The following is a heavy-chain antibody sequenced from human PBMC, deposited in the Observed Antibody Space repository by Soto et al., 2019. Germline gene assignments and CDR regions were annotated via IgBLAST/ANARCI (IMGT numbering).Heavy chain of an antibody. CDR1: GFTFSNHG. CDR2: ISYDGRHK. V-gene: IGHV3-30*18. D-gene: IGHD3-3*01. Sequence: QMQLVESGGGVVQPGRSLRLSCAASGFTFSNHGMNWVRQAPGKGLEWVSVISYDGRHKHYADSVKGRFSISRDNSQNTLYLQIYSRRGEDTAVYYCAKDRAPFIYDSWSGPFDFWGQGTLVTVSS. J-gene: IGHJ4*02. CDR3: AKDRAPFIYDSWSGPFDF.